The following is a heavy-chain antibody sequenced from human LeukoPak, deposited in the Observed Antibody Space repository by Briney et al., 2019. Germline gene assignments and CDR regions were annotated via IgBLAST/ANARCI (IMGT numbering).Heavy chain of an antibody. Sequence: GGSLRLSCAASGFTFSSYAMTWVRQAPGKGLEWVSAISGSGDSTYYGDSVKGRFTISRDNSKNTLYLQMNSLRAEDTAVYYCAKTRPLDSSSWSHGDYWGQGTLVTVSS. D-gene: IGHD6-13*01. V-gene: IGHV3-23*01. CDR1: GFTFSSYA. J-gene: IGHJ4*02. CDR2: ISGSGDST. CDR3: AKTRPLDSSSWSHGDY.